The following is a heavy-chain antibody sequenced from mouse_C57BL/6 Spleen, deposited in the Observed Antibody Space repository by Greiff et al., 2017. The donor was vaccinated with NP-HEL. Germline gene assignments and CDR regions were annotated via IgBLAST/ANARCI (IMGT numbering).Heavy chain of an antibody. V-gene: IGHV1-80*01. J-gene: IGHJ2*01. D-gene: IGHD2-3*01. CDR2: IYPGDGDT. Sequence: VKLQQPGTELVKPGASVKLSCKASGYTFTSYWMHWVKQRPGKGLEWIGQIYPGDGDTNYNGKFKGKATLTADKSSSTAYMQLSSLTSEDSAVYFCARWGGYSDYFDYWGQGTTLTVSS. CDR3: ARWGGYSDYFDY. CDR1: GYTFTSYW.